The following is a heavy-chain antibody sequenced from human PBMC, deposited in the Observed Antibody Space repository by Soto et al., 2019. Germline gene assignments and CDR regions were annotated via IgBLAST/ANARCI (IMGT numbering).Heavy chain of an antibody. CDR1: GYTFTSYG. CDR3: ARYKAARSPSYYYGMDV. J-gene: IGHJ6*02. CDR2: ISAYNGNT. Sequence: ASVKVSCKASGYTFTSYGISWVRQAPGQGLEWMGWISAYNGNTNYAQKLQGRVTMTTDTSTSTAYMDLRSLRSDDTAVYYCARYKAARSPSYYYGMDVWGQGTTVTVSS. V-gene: IGHV1-18*01. D-gene: IGHD6-6*01.